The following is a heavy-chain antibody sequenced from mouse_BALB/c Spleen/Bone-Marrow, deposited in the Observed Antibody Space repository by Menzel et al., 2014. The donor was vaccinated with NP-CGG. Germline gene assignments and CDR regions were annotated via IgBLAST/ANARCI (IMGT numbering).Heavy chain of an antibody. V-gene: IGHV1S33*01. Sequence: LVESGPELVKPGALVKISCKASGYTFTSYDINWVKQRPGQGLEWIGWIYPGDGSTKYNEKFKGKATLTADKSSSTAYMQLSNLTSENSAVYFCARSGDSSGYGFAYWGQGTLVTVSA. CDR3: ARSGDSSGYGFAY. CDR1: GYTFTSYD. J-gene: IGHJ3*01. CDR2: IYPGDGST. D-gene: IGHD3-2*01.